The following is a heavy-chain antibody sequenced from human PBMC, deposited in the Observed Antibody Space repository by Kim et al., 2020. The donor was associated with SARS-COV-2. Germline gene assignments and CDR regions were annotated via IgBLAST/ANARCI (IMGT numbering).Heavy chain of an antibody. CDR3: ASITSADY. V-gene: IGHV4-38-2*02. CDR1: GYSISSGYY. D-gene: IGHD1-20*01. J-gene: IGHJ4*02. CDR2: IYHSGST. Sequence: SETLSLTCTVSGYSISSGYYWGWIRQPPGKGLEWIGSIYHSGSTYYNPSLKSRVTISVDTSKNQFSLKLSSVTAADTAVYYCASITSADYWGQGTLVTVS.